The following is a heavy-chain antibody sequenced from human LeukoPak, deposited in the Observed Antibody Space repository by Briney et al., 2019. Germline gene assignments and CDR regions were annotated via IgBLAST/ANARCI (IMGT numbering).Heavy chain of an antibody. D-gene: IGHD4-11*01. CDR2: ISGSGGTT. V-gene: IGHV3-23*01. CDR1: GFTFSSYA. Sequence: PGGSLRLSCATSGFTFSSYALNWVRHAPGQGLEWVSAISGSGGTTYYADSVRGRFTISRDTSKNTLSLQMSSLRAEDTAVYYCVKGRGVLTTVTAHYFDYWGQGNLVTVSS. CDR3: VKGRGVLTTVTAHYFDY. J-gene: IGHJ4*02.